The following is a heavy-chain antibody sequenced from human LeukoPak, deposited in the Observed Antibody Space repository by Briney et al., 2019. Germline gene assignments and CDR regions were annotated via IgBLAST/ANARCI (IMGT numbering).Heavy chain of an antibody. CDR1: GGTFSSYA. CDR2: IIPIFGAA. CDR3: ASKDSSGWYEGA. V-gene: IGHV1-69*05. D-gene: IGHD6-19*01. Sequence: GASVKVSCKASGGTFSSYAISWVRQAPGQGLEWMGGIIPIFGAANYAQKFQGRVTITTDESTSTASMELSSLRSEDTAVYYCASKDSSGWYEGAWGQGTLVTVSS. J-gene: IGHJ5*02.